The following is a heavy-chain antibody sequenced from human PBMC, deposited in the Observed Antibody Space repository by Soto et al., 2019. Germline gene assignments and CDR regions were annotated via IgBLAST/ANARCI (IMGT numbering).Heavy chain of an antibody. V-gene: IGHV1-3*01. D-gene: IGHD3-10*02. CDR3: ARILAPYVNALNY. CDR2: INAGNGNT. J-gene: IGHJ4*02. CDR1: GYTFTSYA. Sequence: ASVKVSCKASGYTFTSYAMHWVRQAPGQRLEWMGWINAGNGNTKYSQKFQGIVTITRDTSASTAYMELSSLRSEDTAVYYCARILAPYVNALNYWGQGTLVTVSS.